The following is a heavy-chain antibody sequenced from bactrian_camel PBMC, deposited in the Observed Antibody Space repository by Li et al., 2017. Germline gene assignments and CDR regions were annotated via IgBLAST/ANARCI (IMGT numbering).Heavy chain of an antibody. D-gene: IGHD4*01. V-gene: IGHV3S7*01. Sequence: HVQLVESGGDSVQPGGSLRLSCAASGFSFSDSHMSWVRQDPGKGLEWVVAISGDGRRIDYLDSVKGRFTISRDNAKNTLYLQLNSLKPEDTAVHYCVRDALWLARYYSTNDWAYWGQGTQVTVS. CDR1: GFSFSDSH. CDR2: ISGDGRRI. CDR3: VRDALWLARYYSTNDWAY. J-gene: IGHJ4*01.